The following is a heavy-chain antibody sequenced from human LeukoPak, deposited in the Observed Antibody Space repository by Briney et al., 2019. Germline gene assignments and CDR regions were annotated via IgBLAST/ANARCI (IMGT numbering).Heavy chain of an antibody. Sequence: GGSLRLSCAASGFTFSDYYMSWIRQAPGKGLEWVSYISSSGSTIYYADSVKGRFTISRDNSKNTLYLQMNSLRAEDTAVYYCAKDMRSSGWYYFDYWGQGTLVTVSS. CDR2: ISSSGSTI. D-gene: IGHD6-19*01. CDR3: AKDMRSSGWYYFDY. CDR1: GFTFSDYY. V-gene: IGHV3-11*01. J-gene: IGHJ4*02.